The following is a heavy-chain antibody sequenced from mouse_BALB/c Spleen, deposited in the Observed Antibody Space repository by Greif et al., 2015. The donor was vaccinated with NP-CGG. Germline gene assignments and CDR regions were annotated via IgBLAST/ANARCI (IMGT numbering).Heavy chain of an antibody. CDR1: GYTFTSYW. CDR3: ARSHDAWFAY. CDR2: INPSTGYT. V-gene: IGHV1-7*01. J-gene: IGHJ3*01. D-gene: IGHD2-12*01. Sequence: QVQLQQSGAELAKPGASVKMSCKASGYTFTSYWMHWVKQRPGQGLEWIGYINPSTGYTEYNQKFKDKATLTADKSSSTAYMQLSSLTSEDSAVYYCARSHDAWFAYWGQGTLVTVSA.